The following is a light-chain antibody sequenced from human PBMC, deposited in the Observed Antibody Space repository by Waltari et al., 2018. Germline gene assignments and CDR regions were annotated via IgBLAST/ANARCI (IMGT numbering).Light chain of an antibody. CDR2: RNN. CDR3: AAWDDSLSGWV. J-gene: IGLJ3*02. V-gene: IGLV1-47*01. Sequence: QSVLTQPPSASGTPGQRVTISCSGSSSNIGSNYVYWYQQLPGTAPKLLIYRNNQRPSGVPSRFSGSKSGTSASLAMSGLRSEDEADYYCAAWDDSLSGWVFGGGTKLTVL. CDR1: SSNIGSNY.